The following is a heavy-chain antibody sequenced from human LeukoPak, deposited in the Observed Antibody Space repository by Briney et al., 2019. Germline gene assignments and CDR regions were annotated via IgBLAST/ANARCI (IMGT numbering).Heavy chain of an antibody. CDR1: GFDFSAFG. CDR2: ISYDGSQK. Sequence: GGSLRLSCAASGFDFSAFGMNWVRQAPGKGLEWVAVISYDGSQKYYADSVKGRFTISRDNSKNTVYLQMNSLSAEDTAVYYCAKDNGSPSLVVVLVATAPDYWGQGTLVTVSS. V-gene: IGHV3-30*18. J-gene: IGHJ4*02. CDR3: AKDNGSPSLVVVLVATAPDY. D-gene: IGHD2-15*01.